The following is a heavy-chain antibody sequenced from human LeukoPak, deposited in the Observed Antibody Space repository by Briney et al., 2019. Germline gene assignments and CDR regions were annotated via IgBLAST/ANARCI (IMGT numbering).Heavy chain of an antibody. J-gene: IGHJ4*02. D-gene: IGHD3-22*01. Sequence: ASVTVSFKASGYTYTGYYMHWVRQARGQGREGMGWINPNSGGTRYLWKFQGRVTNNRDTSISTAYMELSSLRSDDTAVYYCARGYYHTYFDYWGQGTLVTVSS. CDR1: GYTYTGYY. CDR2: INPNSGGT. CDR3: ARGYYHTYFDY. V-gene: IGHV1-2*02.